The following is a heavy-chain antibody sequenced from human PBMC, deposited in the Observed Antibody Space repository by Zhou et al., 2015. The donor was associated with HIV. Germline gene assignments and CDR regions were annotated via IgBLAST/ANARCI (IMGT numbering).Heavy chain of an antibody. Sequence: QVQLVQSGAEVKKPGASVKVSCKASGGTFSSYAISWVRQAPGQGLEWMGGIIPIFGTANYAQKFQGRVTITADESTSTAYMELSSLRSEDTAVYYCARDEGGGSCCEYNWVSTPWGRGNPVTVSS. J-gene: IGHJ5*02. CDR2: IIPIFGTA. CDR3: ARDEGGGSCCEYNWVSTP. CDR1: GGTFSSYA. D-gene: IGHD2-15*01. V-gene: IGHV1-69*01.